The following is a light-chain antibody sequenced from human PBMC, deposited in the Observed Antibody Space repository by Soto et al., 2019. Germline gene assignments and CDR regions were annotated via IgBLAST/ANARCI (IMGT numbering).Light chain of an antibody. J-gene: IGKJ4*01. Sequence: EIVMTQSPSTLSVSPGERATLPCRASQSVSSNLAWYQQKPGQAPRLLIYGASTRATGIPARFSGSGSGTEFTLTISSLQSEDFAVYYCQQYGSSLFGGGTKVDIK. CDR2: GAS. CDR3: QQYGSSL. CDR1: QSVSSN. V-gene: IGKV3-15*01.